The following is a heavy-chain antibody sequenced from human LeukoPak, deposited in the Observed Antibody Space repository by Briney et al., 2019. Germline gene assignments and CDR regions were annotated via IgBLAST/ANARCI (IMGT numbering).Heavy chain of an antibody. J-gene: IGHJ4*02. D-gene: IGHD4-11*01. CDR1: GFTFSSYA. Sequence: GSLRLSCAASGFTFSSYAMHWVRQAPGKGLEWVAVISYDGSNKYYADSVKGRFTISRDNSKNTLYLQMNSLRAEDTAVYYCARDPSIRLTTSPDYWGQGTLVTVSS. CDR3: ARDPSIRLTTSPDY. CDR2: ISYDGSNK. V-gene: IGHV3-30-3*01.